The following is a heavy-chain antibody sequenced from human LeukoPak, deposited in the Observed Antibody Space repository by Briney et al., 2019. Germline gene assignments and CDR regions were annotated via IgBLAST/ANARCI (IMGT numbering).Heavy chain of an antibody. CDR3: ARDPRVHHPVGYFDY. CDR1: GGSFDGYY. D-gene: IGHD1-1*01. Sequence: SETLSLTCAVYGGSFDGYYWSWFRQAPGGGLEWIGEVNHREVTHYNPSLKSRVTILADASKNQFSLKLTSVTAADTAVYYCARDPRVHHPVGYFDYWGQGTLVTVSS. V-gene: IGHV4-34*01. CDR2: VNHREVT. J-gene: IGHJ4*02.